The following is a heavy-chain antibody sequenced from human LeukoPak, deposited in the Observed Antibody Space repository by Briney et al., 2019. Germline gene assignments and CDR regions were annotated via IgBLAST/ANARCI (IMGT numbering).Heavy chain of an antibody. CDR1: GFTFSSYG. CDR3: AKNGPGSGWYYFDY. J-gene: IGHJ4*02. D-gene: IGHD6-19*01. Sequence: PGRSLRLSCAASGFTFSSYGMHWVRQAPGKGLEWLSGIDGSGGNTYYADSVKGRFTISRDNSKNPLCLQMNSLRAEDTAVYYCAKNGPGSGWYYFDYWGQGTLVTVSS. V-gene: IGHV3-23*01. CDR2: IDGSGGNT.